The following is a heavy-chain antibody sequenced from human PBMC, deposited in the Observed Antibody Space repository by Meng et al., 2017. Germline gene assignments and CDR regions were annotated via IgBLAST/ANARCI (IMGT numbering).Heavy chain of an antibody. CDR2: ISSSSSYI. V-gene: IGHV3-21*01. J-gene: IGHJ1*01. Sequence: GKSLKISCAASGFTFSSYSMNWVRQAPGKGLEWVSSISSSSSYIYYADSVKGRFTISRDNAKNSLYLQMNSLRAEDTAVYYCTRARKTTVDPYFQHWGQGTLVTVSS. D-gene: IGHD4-23*01. CDR3: TRARKTTVDPYFQH. CDR1: GFTFSSYS.